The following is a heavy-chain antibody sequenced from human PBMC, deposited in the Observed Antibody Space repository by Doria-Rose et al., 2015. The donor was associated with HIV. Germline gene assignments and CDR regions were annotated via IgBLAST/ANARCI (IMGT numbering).Heavy chain of an antibody. CDR1: GVSLSSPGMG. Sequence: ESGPVLVKPTETLTLTCTVSGVSLSSPGMGVSWIRQPPGKALEWLGNIFSDDERSYKTSLNSRLTISRRTSKSQVVLTMTDMDPVDTATYYCARIKSSRWYHKYYFDFWGQGTLVIVSA. CDR3: ARIKSSRWYHKYYFDF. V-gene: IGHV2-26*01. CDR2: IFSDDER. J-gene: IGHJ4*02. D-gene: IGHD6-13*01.